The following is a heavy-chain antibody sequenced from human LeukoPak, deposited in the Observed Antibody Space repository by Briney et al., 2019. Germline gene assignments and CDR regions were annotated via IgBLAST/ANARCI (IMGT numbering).Heavy chain of an antibody. V-gene: IGHV1-3*01. CDR2: INAGNGNT. D-gene: IGHD3-10*02. CDR1: GYTFTSYA. CDR3: ARDVPIVRGVIIIVKDV. Sequence: GASVKVSCKASGYTFTSYAMHWVRQAPGQRLEWMGWINAGNGNTKYSQKFQGRVTITRDTSASTAYMELSSLRSEDTAVYYCARDVPIVRGVIIIVKDVWGKGTTVTVSS. J-gene: IGHJ6*04.